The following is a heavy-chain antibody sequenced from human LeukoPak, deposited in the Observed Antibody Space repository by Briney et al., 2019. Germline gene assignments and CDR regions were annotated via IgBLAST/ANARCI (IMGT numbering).Heavy chain of an antibody. J-gene: IGHJ4*02. Sequence: GASVKVSCKVSGYTFTDYYMHWVQQAPGKGLEWMGLVDPEDGETIYAEKFQGRVTITADTSTDTAYMELSSLRSEDTAVYYCATGILGYCSGGSCYSDKSVDYWGQGTLVTVSS. CDR1: GYTFTDYY. V-gene: IGHV1-69-2*01. CDR2: VDPEDGET. D-gene: IGHD2-15*01. CDR3: ATGILGYCSGGSCYSDKSVDY.